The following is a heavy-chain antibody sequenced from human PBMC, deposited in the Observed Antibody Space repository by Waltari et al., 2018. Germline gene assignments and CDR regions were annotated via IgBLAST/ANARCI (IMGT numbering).Heavy chain of an antibody. D-gene: IGHD3-10*01. CDR3: ARSPRFGVGSYQFDS. Sequence: QVQLQQWGAGLLKPSETLSLTCAVSSGSLSNYYWNWIRQTPGKGLEWIGDIDRSGNTNYNASLMSRLTISRDISKSHFSRRLESVTAADTAVYYCARSPRFGVGSYQFDSWGQGTLVTVSS. V-gene: IGHV4-34*01. J-gene: IGHJ4*02. CDR2: IDRSGNT. CDR1: SGSLSNYY.